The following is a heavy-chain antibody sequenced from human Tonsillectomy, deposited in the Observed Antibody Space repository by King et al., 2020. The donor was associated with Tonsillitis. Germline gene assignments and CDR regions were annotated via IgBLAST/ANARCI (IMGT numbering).Heavy chain of an antibody. D-gene: IGHD3-10*01. Sequence: VQLVESGGGLVKPGGSLRLSCAASGFSFRTYLMYWVRQAPGKGLEWVSSISATSTYISYADSVKGRFTISRDNAKNSLYLQMHSLRAEDTAVYFCARGSGSPEDAFDIWGQGTIVTVSS. V-gene: IGHV3-21*01. CDR1: GFSFRTYL. CDR3: ARGSGSPEDAFDI. J-gene: IGHJ3*02. CDR2: ISATSTYI.